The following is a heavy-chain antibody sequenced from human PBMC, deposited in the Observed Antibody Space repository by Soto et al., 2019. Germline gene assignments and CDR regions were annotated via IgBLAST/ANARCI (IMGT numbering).Heavy chain of an antibody. CDR3: ARAYYDFCSAHNCFDP. Sequence: SGTLSLTCAAYGGSFSGYYWSWIRQPPGKGLEWIADINHSGSTNYYPSLKSRVTISVDTSKNQFSLKLSSVTAADTAVYYCARAYYDFCSAHNCFDPWGQGTLVTVSS. CDR1: GGSFSGYY. CDR2: INHSGST. V-gene: IGHV4-34*01. J-gene: IGHJ5*02. D-gene: IGHD3-3*01.